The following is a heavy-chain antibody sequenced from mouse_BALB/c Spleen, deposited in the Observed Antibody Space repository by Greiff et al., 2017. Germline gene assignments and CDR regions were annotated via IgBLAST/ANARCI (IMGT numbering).Heavy chain of an antibody. J-gene: IGHJ3*01. CDR3: ARGLLRSPWFAY. D-gene: IGHD1-1*01. V-gene: IGHV5-6-3*01. CDR1: GFTFSSYG. Sequence: DVKLVESGGGLVQPGGSLKLSCAASGFTFSSYGMSWVRQTPDKRLELVATINSNGGSTYYPDSVKGRFTISRDNAKNTLYLQMSSLKSEDTAMYYCARGLLRSPWFAYWGQGTLVTVSA. CDR2: INSNGGST.